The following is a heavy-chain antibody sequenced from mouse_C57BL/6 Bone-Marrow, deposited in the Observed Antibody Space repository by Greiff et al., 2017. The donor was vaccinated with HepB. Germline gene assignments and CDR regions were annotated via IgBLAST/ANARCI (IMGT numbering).Heavy chain of an antibody. D-gene: IGHD1-1*01. Sequence: QVQLKQSGAELVRPGASVKLSCKASGYTFTDYYINWVKQRPGQGLEWIARIYPGSGNTYYNEKFKGKATLTAEKSSSTAYMQLSSLTSEDSAVYFCARSPSSSYADYWGQGTTLTVSS. J-gene: IGHJ2*01. CDR2: IYPGSGNT. V-gene: IGHV1-76*01. CDR1: GYTFTDYY. CDR3: ARSPSSSYADY.